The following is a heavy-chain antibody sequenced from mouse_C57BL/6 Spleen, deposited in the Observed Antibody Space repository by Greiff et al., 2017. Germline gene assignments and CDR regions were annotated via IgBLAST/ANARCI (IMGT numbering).Heavy chain of an antibody. CDR2: IYPSDSET. V-gene: IGHV1-61*01. Sequence: QVQLQQPGAELVRPGSSVKLSCKASGYTFTSYWMDWVKQRPGQGLEWIGNIYPSDSETHYNQKFKDKATLTVDKSSSTAYMQLSSLTSEDSAVYWFARFGSYPYWYFAVWGTGTMVTVSS. D-gene: IGHD1-1*02. J-gene: IGHJ1*03. CDR3: ARFGSYPYWYFAV. CDR1: GYTFTSYW.